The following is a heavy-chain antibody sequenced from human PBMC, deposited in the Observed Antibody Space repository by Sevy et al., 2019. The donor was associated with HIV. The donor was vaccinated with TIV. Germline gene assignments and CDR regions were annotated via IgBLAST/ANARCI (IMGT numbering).Heavy chain of an antibody. D-gene: IGHD1-26*01. Sequence: GGSLRLSCSASGFTFSDYYMNWIRQAPGKGLEWISYISFSSNYTMYADSVTGRFTISRDNAKNSLYLQMNSLRAEDTAVYYCARGLEGANLGTDYWGQGSLVTVSS. J-gene: IGHJ4*02. V-gene: IGHV3-11*06. CDR3: ARGLEGANLGTDY. CDR1: GFTFSDYY. CDR2: ISFSSNYT.